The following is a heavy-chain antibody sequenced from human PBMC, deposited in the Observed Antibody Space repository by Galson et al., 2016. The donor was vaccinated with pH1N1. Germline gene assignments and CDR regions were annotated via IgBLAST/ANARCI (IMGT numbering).Heavy chain of an antibody. Sequence: SLRLSCAASGFSFSNYSMNWVRQAPGKGLEWISYISNSDTTYNARPVKGRFTIYTDNATNSLDLQMVNLRAEDTARYFCVRDKKVGATYFDYWGPGTLVTVSS. D-gene: IGHD1-26*01. CDR2: ISNSDTT. V-gene: IGHV3-48*03. CDR1: GFSFSNYS. J-gene: IGHJ4*02. CDR3: VRDKKVGATYFDY.